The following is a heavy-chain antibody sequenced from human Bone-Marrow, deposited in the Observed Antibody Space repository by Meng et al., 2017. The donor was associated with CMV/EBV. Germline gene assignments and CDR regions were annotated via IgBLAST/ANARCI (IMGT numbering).Heavy chain of an antibody. CDR2: ISGSGGST. V-gene: IGHV3-23*01. Sequence: ETLSLTCAVYGGSFSGYYWSWVRQAPGKGLEWVSAISGSGGSTYYADSVKGRFTISRDNSKNTLYLQMNSLRAEDTAVYYCATWARNSDEYWGQGTLVTVSS. J-gene: IGHJ4*02. CDR1: GGSFSGYY. CDR3: ATWARNSDEY.